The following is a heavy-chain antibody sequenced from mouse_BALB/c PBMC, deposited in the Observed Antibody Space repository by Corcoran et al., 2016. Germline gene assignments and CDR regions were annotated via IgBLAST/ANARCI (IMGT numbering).Heavy chain of an antibody. CDR3: MSYGPYWDFDV. J-gene: IGHJ1*01. Sequence: EVQLLETGGGLVQPGGSRGLSCEGSGFTFSGFWMSWVRQTPGKTLEWIGDINSDGSAINYAPSIKDRFTIFRDDDKSTLYLQMSNVRSEDTATYFCMSYGPYWDFDVGGAGTTVTVSS. CDR2: INSDGSAI. V-gene: IGHV11-2*02. CDR1: GFTFSGFW.